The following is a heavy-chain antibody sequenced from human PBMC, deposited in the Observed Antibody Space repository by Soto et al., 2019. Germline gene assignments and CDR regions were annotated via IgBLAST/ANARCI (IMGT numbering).Heavy chain of an antibody. Sequence: ASVKGSCKASGYTFTSYYMHWVRQAPGQGLEWMGIINPSGGSTSYAQKFQGRVTMTRDTSTSTVYMELSSLRSEDTAVYYCARDIGYGSGSYYPFVYWGQGTLVTVSS. D-gene: IGHD3-10*01. CDR2: INPSGGST. J-gene: IGHJ4*02. CDR1: GYTFTSYY. V-gene: IGHV1-46*01. CDR3: ARDIGYGSGSYYPFVY.